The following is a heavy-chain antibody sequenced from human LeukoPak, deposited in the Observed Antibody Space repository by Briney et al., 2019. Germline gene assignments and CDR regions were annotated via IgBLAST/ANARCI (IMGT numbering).Heavy chain of an antibody. J-gene: IGHJ5*02. D-gene: IGHD2-2*02. V-gene: IGHV4-31*03. CDR1: GGSISSGDYY. Sequence: SQTLSLTCTVSGGSISSGDYYWSWIRQHPGKGLEWIGYIYYSGSTYYNPSLKSRVTISVDTSKNQFSLKLSSVTAADTAVYYCARLGGYCSSTSCYTGWFDPWGQGTLVTVSS. CDR3: ARLGGYCSSTSCYTGWFDP. CDR2: IYYSGST.